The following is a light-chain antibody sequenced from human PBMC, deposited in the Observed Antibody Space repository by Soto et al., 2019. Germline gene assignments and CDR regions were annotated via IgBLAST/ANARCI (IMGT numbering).Light chain of an antibody. CDR2: EVS. V-gene: IGLV2-8*01. CDR3: SSYAGRNNLL. CDR1: SSDVGAYNY. Sequence: QSALTQPPSASGSPGQSVTISCTGTSSDVGAYNYVSWYQHHPGKAPKLMIYEVSERPSGVPDRFSGSKSDNTASLTVSGLQAEDEADYFCSSYAGRNNLLFGGGTKVTVL. J-gene: IGLJ2*01.